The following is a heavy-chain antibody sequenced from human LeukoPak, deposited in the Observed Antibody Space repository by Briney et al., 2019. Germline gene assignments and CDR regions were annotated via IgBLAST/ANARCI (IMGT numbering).Heavy chain of an antibody. D-gene: IGHD4-17*01. CDR2: INQDGSEK. Sequence: GGSLRLSCAASGFTFRNFWMSWVRQAPGKGLEWEANINQDGSEKYYVDSVKGRFTISRDNAKTSLYLQMNTLRAEDTAAYYCARDKSYGDSEDYWGQGTLVTVPS. J-gene: IGHJ4*02. CDR3: ARDKSYGDSEDY. CDR1: GFTFRNFW. V-gene: IGHV3-7*05.